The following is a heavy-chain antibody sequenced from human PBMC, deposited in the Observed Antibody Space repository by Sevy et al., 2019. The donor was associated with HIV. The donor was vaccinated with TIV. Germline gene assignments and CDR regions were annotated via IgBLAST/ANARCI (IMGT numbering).Heavy chain of an antibody. CDR3: AREGGGFSGREVDY. Sequence: GVSLRLSCAASGFTFSSYSMNWVRQAPGKGLEWVSYISSSSSTIYYADSVKGRFTISRDNAKNSLYLQMNSLRDEDTAVYYCAREGGGFSGREVDYWGQGTLVTVSS. CDR2: ISSSSSTI. J-gene: IGHJ4*02. V-gene: IGHV3-48*02. CDR1: GFTFSSYS. D-gene: IGHD6-19*01.